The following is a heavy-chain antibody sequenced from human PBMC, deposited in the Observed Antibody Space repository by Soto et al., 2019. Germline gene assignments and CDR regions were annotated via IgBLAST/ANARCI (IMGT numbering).Heavy chain of an antibody. CDR1: GFTVSSHY. J-gene: IGHJ4*02. Sequence: GGSLRLSCAASGFTVSSHYMTWVRQAPGKGLEWVSLIHKDGDSTYYADSAKGRFAVSRDESKNTLYLQMHSLRAEDTAVYYCATHQWGSYRYTYDSWGQGALVTVSS. D-gene: IGHD3-16*02. CDR2: IHKDGDST. CDR3: ATHQWGSYRYTYDS. V-gene: IGHV3-53*01.